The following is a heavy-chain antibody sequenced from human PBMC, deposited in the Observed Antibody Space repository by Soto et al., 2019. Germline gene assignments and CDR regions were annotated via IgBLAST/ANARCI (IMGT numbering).Heavy chain of an antibody. D-gene: IGHD3-3*01. CDR3: AAGWLRFLEWFPQLYYGMDV. CDR2: IVVGSGNT. CDR1: GSTFTSSA. Sequence: GASVKVSCKASGSTFTSSAVQWVRQARGQRLEWIGWIVVGSGNTNYAQKFQERVTITRDMSTSTAYMELSSLRSEDTAVYYCAAGWLRFLEWFPQLYYGMDVWGQGTTITVSS. V-gene: IGHV1-58*01. J-gene: IGHJ6*02.